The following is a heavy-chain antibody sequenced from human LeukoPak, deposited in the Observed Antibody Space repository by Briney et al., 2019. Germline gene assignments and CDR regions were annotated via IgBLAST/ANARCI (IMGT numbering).Heavy chain of an antibody. CDR3: ARVEYPGNGNLY. J-gene: IGHJ4*02. CDR1: GLTFSNYW. CDR2: IEKSGSGK. Sequence: GGSLRLSCTASGLTFSNYWMTWVRQAPGKGLEWVANIEKSGSGKSYLPYVRGRFTSSRDDAKTSVDLQMDSRGPEDTAIYYCARVEYPGNGNLYGGPGTVVTVS. V-gene: IGHV3-7*03. D-gene: IGHD2/OR15-2a*01.